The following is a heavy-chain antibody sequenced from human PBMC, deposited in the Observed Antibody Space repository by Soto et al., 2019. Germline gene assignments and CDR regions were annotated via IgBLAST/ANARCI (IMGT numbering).Heavy chain of an antibody. Sequence: GGSLRLSCAASGFTFSSYGMHWVRQAPGKGLEWVAVISYDGSNKYYADSVKGRFTISRDNSKNTLYLQMNSLRAEDTAVYYCARPFYCSGGSCTTGAPYWGQGTLVTVSS. CDR1: GFTFSSYG. V-gene: IGHV3-30*03. CDR3: ARPFYCSGGSCTTGAPY. CDR2: ISYDGSNK. D-gene: IGHD2-15*01. J-gene: IGHJ4*02.